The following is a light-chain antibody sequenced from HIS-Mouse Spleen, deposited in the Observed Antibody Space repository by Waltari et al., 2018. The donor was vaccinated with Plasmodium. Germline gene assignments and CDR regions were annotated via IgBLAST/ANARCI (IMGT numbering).Light chain of an antibody. Sequence: SYELTQPPSVSVSPGQTARITCSGDALPKPYAYWYQQKPGQAPALVIYKDGERPSGIPERFSGSSSGTTVTLTISGVQAEDEADYYCQSADSSGTPNWVFGGGTKLTVL. CDR1: ALPKPY. J-gene: IGLJ3*02. CDR2: KDG. CDR3: QSADSSGTPNWV. V-gene: IGLV3-25*03.